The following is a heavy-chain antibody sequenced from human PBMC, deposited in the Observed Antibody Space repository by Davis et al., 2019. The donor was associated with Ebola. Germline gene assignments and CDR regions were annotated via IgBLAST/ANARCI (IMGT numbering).Heavy chain of an antibody. CDR1: GYTFTGYY. CDR3: ARGVGYKYGIIDY. D-gene: IGHD5-18*01. J-gene: IGHJ4*02. CDR2: INPHSGGT. Sequence: ASVKVSCKASGYTFTGYYIHWVRQAPGQGLEWMGRINPHSGGTYYAQRFQGRVTMTRDTSISTAYMELSRLRSDDTDFYYCARGVGYKYGIIDYWGQGTLVTVSS. V-gene: IGHV1-2*05.